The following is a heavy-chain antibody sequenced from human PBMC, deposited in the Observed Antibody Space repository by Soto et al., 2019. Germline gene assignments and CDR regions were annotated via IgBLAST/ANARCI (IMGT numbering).Heavy chain of an antibody. J-gene: IGHJ3*01. Sequence: VQLVESGGGLVHPGGSLRLSCAASGFTFSNYWMHWVRQAPGKGLEWVSRINSEGGSTAYADSVKGRFTISRDNAVNTLSLQMYIFRAEDMAVYDCTRVRRCSEGNGSACWAVDFWGQGTMVTVSS. CDR1: GFTFSNYW. CDR2: INSEGGST. CDR3: TRVRRCSEGNGSACWAVDF. D-gene: IGHD2-15*01. V-gene: IGHV3-74*01.